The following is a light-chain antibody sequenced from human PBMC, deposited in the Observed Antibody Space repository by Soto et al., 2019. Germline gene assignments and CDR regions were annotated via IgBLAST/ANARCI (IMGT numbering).Light chain of an antibody. Sequence: QSALAQPASVSGSPGQSITISCNGTSSDVGLYDYVSWYQQHPGKAPQLMIYAVSNRPSGVSNRFSASKSGNTASLFISGLQAEDEADYYCSSYTSDSSYVFGSGTKVNVL. CDR1: SSDVGLYDY. V-gene: IGLV2-14*01. J-gene: IGLJ1*01. CDR2: AVS. CDR3: SSYTSDSSYV.